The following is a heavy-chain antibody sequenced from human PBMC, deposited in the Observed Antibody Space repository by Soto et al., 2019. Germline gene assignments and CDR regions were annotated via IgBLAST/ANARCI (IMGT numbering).Heavy chain of an antibody. CDR3: TKGATSPFGS. CDR2: AYPSDSDV. D-gene: IGHD3-16*01. J-gene: IGHJ4*02. Sequence: PGESLKISCQGSGHRFTSSWIGWVRQMPGKGLEWLGNAYPSDSDVRNSPSYEGRVTISADNSINTDYLHLLNLKASDTAIYYCTKGATSPFGSWGQGTRGAVSS. CDR1: GHRFTSSW. V-gene: IGHV5-51*01.